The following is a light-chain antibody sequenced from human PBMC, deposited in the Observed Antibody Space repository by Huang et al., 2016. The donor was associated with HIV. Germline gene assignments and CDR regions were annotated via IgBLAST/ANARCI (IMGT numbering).Light chain of an antibody. Sequence: EIVMTQSPATLSVSPGERATISCRAGQSVSSNFAWYQQKPGQSPRLLIYNTATRATGAPARFSGSGSGTEFTLTISSLQSEDFAVYYCQQYNDWPRTFGQGTKVDIK. CDR3: QQYNDWPRT. J-gene: IGKJ1*01. V-gene: IGKV3-15*01. CDR2: NTA. CDR1: QSVSSN.